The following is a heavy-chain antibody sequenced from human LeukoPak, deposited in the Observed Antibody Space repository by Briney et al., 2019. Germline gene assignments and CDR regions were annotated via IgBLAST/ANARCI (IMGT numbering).Heavy chain of an antibody. Sequence: GGSFRPSCAASGFTFSTAWRGGVRQAQGRGREWVGRIKSKTDGGTTDYAAPVKGRFTISRDDSKNTLYLQMNSLKTEDTAVYYCTTDKNYDSSGFDPWGQGTLVTVSS. CDR1: GFTFSTAW. J-gene: IGHJ5*02. CDR2: IKSKTDGGTT. CDR3: TTDKNYDSSGFDP. V-gene: IGHV3-15*01. D-gene: IGHD3-22*01.